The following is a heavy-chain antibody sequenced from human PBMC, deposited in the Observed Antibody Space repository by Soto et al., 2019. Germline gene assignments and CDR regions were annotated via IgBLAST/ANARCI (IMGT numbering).Heavy chain of an antibody. CDR2: IYYSGST. J-gene: IGHJ5*02. D-gene: IGHD3-22*01. CDR3: ARGKDSSGYYFSCFDP. CDR1: GGSISSYY. V-gene: IGHV4-59*01. Sequence: SETLSLTCTVSGGSISSYYWSWIRQPPGKGLEWIGYIYYSGSTNYNPSLKSRVTISVDTSKDQFSLKLSSVTAADTAVYYCARGKDSSGYYFSCFDPWGQGTLVTVSS.